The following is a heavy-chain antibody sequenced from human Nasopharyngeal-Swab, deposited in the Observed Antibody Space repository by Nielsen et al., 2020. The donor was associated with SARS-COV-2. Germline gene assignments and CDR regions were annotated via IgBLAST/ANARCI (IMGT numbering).Heavy chain of an antibody. Sequence: GGSLRLSCAASGFTFSSYWMHWVRQAPGEGLVWVSRMNSDGSRTSYADSVKGRFTISRDNAKNTLYLQMNSLRAEDTAVYYCARVDVHDAFDVGGQGTMVTVSS. CDR1: GFTFSSYW. CDR3: ARVDVHDAFDV. V-gene: IGHV3-74*01. D-gene: IGHD3-16*01. J-gene: IGHJ3*01. CDR2: MNSDGSRT.